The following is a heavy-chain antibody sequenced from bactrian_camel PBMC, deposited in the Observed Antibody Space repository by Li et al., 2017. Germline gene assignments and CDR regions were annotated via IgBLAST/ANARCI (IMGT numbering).Heavy chain of an antibody. D-gene: IGHD6*01. CDR1: GPIDSRFC. Sequence: HVQLVESGGGSVQAGGSLRLSCVSSGPIDSRFCLGWFRQAPGKEREAVAAIDRDGSTSYADSVKGRFTISRDDAKNTVHLQMDDLNPEDTGVYFCVADCYGGRMYLSRLADNWGQGTQVTVS. CDR3: VADCYGGRMYLSRLADN. CDR2: IDRDGST. J-gene: IGHJ4*01. V-gene: IGHV3S53*01.